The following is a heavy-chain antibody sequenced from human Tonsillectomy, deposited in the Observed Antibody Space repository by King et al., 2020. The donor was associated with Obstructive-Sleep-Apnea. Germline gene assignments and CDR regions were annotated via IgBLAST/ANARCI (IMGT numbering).Heavy chain of an antibody. CDR2: IYPGDSDT. V-gene: IGHV5-51*01. D-gene: IGHD3-3*01. Sequence: QLVQSGAEGKKSGESLKISCKGSGYTFSKYWIGWVRQVPGKGLEWMGMIYPGDSDTRNSPSFEGQVTISVDKSVSTAYLQWSSLKASDTAMYYCARLVEDGHSFGRLDYWGQGTLVIVSS. CDR1: GYTFSKYW. CDR3: ARLVEDGHSFGRLDY. J-gene: IGHJ4*02.